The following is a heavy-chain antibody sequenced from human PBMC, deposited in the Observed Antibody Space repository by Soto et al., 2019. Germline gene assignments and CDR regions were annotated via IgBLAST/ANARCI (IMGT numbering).Heavy chain of an antibody. CDR2: IIPISGTA. J-gene: IGHJ6*02. Sequence: QVQLVQSGAEVKKPGSSVKVSCKASGGTFSSYAISWVRQAPGQGLVWMGGIIPISGTANYAQKFQGRVTITADESTSTAYMELSSLRSEDTAVYYCARSQGSSTSLEIYYYYYYGMDVWGQGTTFTVSS. D-gene: IGHD2-2*01. V-gene: IGHV1-69*01. CDR1: GGTFSSYA. CDR3: ARSQGSSTSLEIYYYYYYGMDV.